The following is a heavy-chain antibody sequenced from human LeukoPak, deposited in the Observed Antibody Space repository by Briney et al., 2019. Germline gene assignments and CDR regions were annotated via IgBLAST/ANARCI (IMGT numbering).Heavy chain of an antibody. D-gene: IGHD3-9*01. CDR1: GFTFSSYA. CDR2: IRGNGGTA. Sequence: GGSLRLSCAASGFTFSSYAMSWVRQAPGKGLEWVAAIRGNGGTAFYADSVKGRFTVSRDNSKNTLYLQMNSLRAEDTAVYYCARLRGVLTATNWFDPWGQGTLVTVSS. J-gene: IGHJ5*02. V-gene: IGHV3-23*01. CDR3: ARLRGVLTATNWFDP.